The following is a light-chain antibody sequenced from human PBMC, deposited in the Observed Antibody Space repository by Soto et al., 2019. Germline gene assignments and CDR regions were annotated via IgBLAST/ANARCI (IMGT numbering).Light chain of an antibody. CDR2: EAS. J-gene: IGKJ1*01. Sequence: DIQMTQSPSTLSASVGDRVSITCRASQSISSWLAWYQQKPGKAPKLLIYEASNLESGVPSRFSGSGSGTQFTLTISSLQPDDFATYYCQHYLNYPWTFGQGTKVEIK. CDR3: QHYLNYPWT. V-gene: IGKV1-5*03. CDR1: QSISSW.